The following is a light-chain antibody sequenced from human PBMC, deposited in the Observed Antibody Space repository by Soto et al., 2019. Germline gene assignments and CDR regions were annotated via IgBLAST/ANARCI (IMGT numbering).Light chain of an antibody. CDR3: CSYAGSSTSYVV. V-gene: IGLV2-23*02. Sequence: QAVVTQPATVSGSPGQSITISCTGTSSDVGSYRLVSWYQQHPGKAPKLMIYEVSKRPSGVSNRFSGSKSGNTASLTISGLQAEDEADYYCCSYAGSSTSYVVFGGGTKVTVL. J-gene: IGLJ2*01. CDR2: EVS. CDR1: SSDVGSYRL.